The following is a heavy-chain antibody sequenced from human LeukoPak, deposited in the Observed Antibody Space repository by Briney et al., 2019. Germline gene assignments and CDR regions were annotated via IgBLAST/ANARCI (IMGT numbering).Heavy chain of an antibody. J-gene: IGHJ5*02. Sequence: SETLSLTCTVSGGSISSSSYYWAWVRQPPGKGLEWIGSIYYSGSTYNNPSLKSRVTISVYTSKNQFSLKLISVTAADTAVYYCASLYCSSTSCYRVVWFDPWGQGTLVTVSS. D-gene: IGHD2-2*02. V-gene: IGHV4-39*01. CDR2: IYYSGST. CDR3: ASLYCSSTSCYRVVWFDP. CDR1: GGSISSSSYY.